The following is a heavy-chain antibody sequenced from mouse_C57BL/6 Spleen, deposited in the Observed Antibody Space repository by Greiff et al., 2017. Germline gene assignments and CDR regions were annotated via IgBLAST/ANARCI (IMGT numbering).Heavy chain of an antibody. Sequence: EVQVVESGGGLVQPGGSLKLSCAASGFTFSDYYMYWVRQTPEKRLEWVAYISNGGGSTYYPDTVKGRFTISRDNAKNTLYLQMSRLKSEDTAMYYCARQDYGSSSFDYWGQGTTLTVSS. J-gene: IGHJ2*01. CDR2: ISNGGGST. CDR3: ARQDYGSSSFDY. D-gene: IGHD1-1*01. V-gene: IGHV5-12*01. CDR1: GFTFSDYY.